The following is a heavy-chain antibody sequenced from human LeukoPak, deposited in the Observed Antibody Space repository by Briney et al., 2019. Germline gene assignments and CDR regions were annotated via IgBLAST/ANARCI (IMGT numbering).Heavy chain of an antibody. Sequence: GGSLRLSCAASGFTFSSYWMSWVRQAPGKGLEWVANIKEDGSEKYYVDSVKGRFTISRDNGKNSLYLQMNSLRAGDTAVYYCARTLAARHTSGYIDYWGQGTLVTVSS. J-gene: IGHJ4*02. D-gene: IGHD3-22*01. CDR2: IKEDGSEK. V-gene: IGHV3-7*01. CDR1: GFTFSSYW. CDR3: ARTLAARHTSGYIDY.